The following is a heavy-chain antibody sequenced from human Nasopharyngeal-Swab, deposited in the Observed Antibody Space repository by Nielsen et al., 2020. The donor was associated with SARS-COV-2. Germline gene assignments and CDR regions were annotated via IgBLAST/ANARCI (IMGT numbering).Heavy chain of an antibody. CDR1: GGSISSNTYY. CDR3: ARVVRITIFGVVTHFDY. D-gene: IGHD3-3*01. Sequence: SETLSLTCTVSGGSISSNTYYWSWIRQHPGKGLEWIGYIYYSGSTYYNPSLKSRVTISVDTSKNQFSLKLSSVTAADTAVYYCARVVRITIFGVVTHFDYWGQGTLVTVSS. J-gene: IGHJ4*02. V-gene: IGHV4-31*03. CDR2: IYYSGST.